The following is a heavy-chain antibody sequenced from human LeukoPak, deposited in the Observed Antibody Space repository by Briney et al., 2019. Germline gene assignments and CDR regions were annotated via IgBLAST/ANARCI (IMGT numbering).Heavy chain of an antibody. J-gene: IGHJ4*02. CDR3: ARDRGKDYFDS. Sequence: GGSLRLTCTASGLTFTSHGFHWLRQVVGKRLEWVAFVRNDGSDTYHTNSVKGRFSISRDDSKNSLYLQMNSLRPEDTAIYYCARDRGKDYFDSWGQGTQVTVSS. CDR2: VRNDGSDT. V-gene: IGHV3-30*02. CDR1: GLTFTSHG. D-gene: IGHD4-23*01.